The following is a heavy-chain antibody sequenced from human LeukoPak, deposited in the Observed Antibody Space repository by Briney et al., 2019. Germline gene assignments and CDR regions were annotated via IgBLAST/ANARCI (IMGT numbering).Heavy chain of an antibody. Sequence: SETLSLTCSVSCGSMSRHYWSWIRQPPGKGLEWIVYIYYNGKTYYNPSLRSRVTMSIDTSKSLFSLKLTSVTAADTAVYSCARLLDNDASGDPDTFDMWGQGTVVTVSS. D-gene: IGHD3-22*01. CDR2: IYYNGKT. J-gene: IGHJ3*02. CDR1: CGSMSRHY. CDR3: ARLLDNDASGDPDTFDM. V-gene: IGHV4-59*11.